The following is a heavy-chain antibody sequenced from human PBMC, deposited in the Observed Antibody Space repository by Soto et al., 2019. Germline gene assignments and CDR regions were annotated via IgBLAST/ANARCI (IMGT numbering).Heavy chain of an antibody. CDR1: GGSFSSYY. CDR2: INHSGST. V-gene: IGHV4-34*01. CDR3: ARVAAAGKYYYYYYGMDV. J-gene: IGHJ6*02. D-gene: IGHD6-13*01. Sequence: PSETLSLTCAVYGGSFSSYYWSWIRQPPGKXLEWIGEINHSGSTNYNPSLKSRVTISVDTSKNQFSLKLSSVTAADTAVYYCARVAAAGKYYYYYYGMDVWGQGTTVTVSS.